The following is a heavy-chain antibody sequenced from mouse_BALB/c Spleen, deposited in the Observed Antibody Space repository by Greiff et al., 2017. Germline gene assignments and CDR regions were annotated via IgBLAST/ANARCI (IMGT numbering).Heavy chain of an antibody. CDR3: ARGYGAAMDY. J-gene: IGHJ4*01. CDR2: ISYSGST. D-gene: IGHD3-1*01. CDR1: GYSITSDYA. V-gene: IGHV3-2*02. Sequence: DVQLQESGPGLVKPSQSLSLTCTVTGYSITSDYAWNWIRQFPGNKLEWMGYISYSGSTSYNPSLKSRISITRDTSKNQFFLQLNSVTTEDTATYYCARGYGAAMDYWGQGTSVTVSS.